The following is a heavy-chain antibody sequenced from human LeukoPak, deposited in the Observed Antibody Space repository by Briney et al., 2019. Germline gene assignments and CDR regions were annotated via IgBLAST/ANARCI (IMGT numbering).Heavy chain of an antibody. CDR3: ARVDHYDFWSGYYLSSASYYFEY. Sequence: ASVKVSCKASGYTFTTYAMNWVRQAPGQGLDWMGWISTYNGNTNYAQTVQGRVTMTTDTSTSTAYMELRSLRSDDTAVYYCARVDHYDFWSGYYLSSASYYFEYWGQGTLVTVSS. CDR1: GYTFTTYA. J-gene: IGHJ4*02. CDR2: ISTYNGNT. D-gene: IGHD3-3*01. V-gene: IGHV1-18*01.